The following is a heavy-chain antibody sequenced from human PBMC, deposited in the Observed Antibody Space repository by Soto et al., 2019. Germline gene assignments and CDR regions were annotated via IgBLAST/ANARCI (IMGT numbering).Heavy chain of an antibody. V-gene: IGHV1-69*13. CDR1: GGTFSSYA. Sequence: SVKVSCKASGGTFSSYAISWVRQAPGQGLEWMGGIIPIFGTANYAQKFQGRVTITADESTSTAYMGLSSLRSEDTAVYYCARDNPGGSYYLFNYWGQGTLVTVSS. CDR3: ARDNPGGSYYLFNY. J-gene: IGHJ4*02. CDR2: IIPIFGTA. D-gene: IGHD3-10*01.